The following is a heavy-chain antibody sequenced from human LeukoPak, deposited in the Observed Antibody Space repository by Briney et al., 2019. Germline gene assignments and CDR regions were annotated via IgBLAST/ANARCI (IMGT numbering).Heavy chain of an antibody. Sequence: GESLKISCKGSGYSFTSYWIGWVRQMPGKGLEWMGIIYPGDSDTRYSPSFQGQVTISADKSISTAYLQWSSLKASDTAMYYCARPEATGNKVGATVYWGQGTLVTVSS. CDR2: IYPGDSDT. D-gene: IGHD1-26*01. V-gene: IGHV5-51*01. CDR1: GYSFTSYW. J-gene: IGHJ4*02. CDR3: ARPEATGNKVGATVY.